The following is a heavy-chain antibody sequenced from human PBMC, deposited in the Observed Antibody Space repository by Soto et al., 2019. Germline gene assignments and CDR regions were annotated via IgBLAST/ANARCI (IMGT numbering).Heavy chain of an antibody. CDR2: ISYGGGTT. V-gene: IGHV3-23*01. J-gene: IGHJ4*02. CDR1: EFPFSNYA. Sequence: PGGSLRLSCAASEFPFSNYAMSWVRQAPGKGLEWVSAISYGGGTTYYADSVKGRFTISRDNSKNTLYLQMNSLRAEDTAAYYCAKEVGYSSGYDYFDYWGQGTLVTVSS. CDR3: AKEVGYSSGYDYFDY. D-gene: IGHD6-19*01.